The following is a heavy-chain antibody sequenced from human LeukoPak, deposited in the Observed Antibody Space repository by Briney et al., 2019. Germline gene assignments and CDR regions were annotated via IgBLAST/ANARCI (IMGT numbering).Heavy chain of an antibody. V-gene: IGHV4-39*01. CDR3: ARQYIDILTGYHRGELYWYFDL. D-gene: IGHD3-9*01. J-gene: IGHJ2*01. CDR1: GGSISSSSYY. CDR2: IYYSGST. Sequence: PSETLSLTCTVSGGSISSSSYYWGWIRQPPGKGLEWIGSIYYSGSTYHNPSLKSRVTISVDTSKNQFSLKLNSATAADTAVYYCARQYIDILTGYHRGELYWYFDLWGRGTLVTVSS.